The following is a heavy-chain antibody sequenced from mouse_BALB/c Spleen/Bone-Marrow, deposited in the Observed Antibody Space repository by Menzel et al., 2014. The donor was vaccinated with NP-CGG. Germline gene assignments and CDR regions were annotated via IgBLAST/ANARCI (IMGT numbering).Heavy chain of an antibody. J-gene: IGHJ3*01. V-gene: IGHV14-3*02. Sequence: EVQLQQSGAEFVKPGASVKLSCTASGFNIKDTYMHWVKRRPERGLEWIGRIDPANDNTKYDPKFQGKATITADTSSNTAYLQLSSLTSEDTAVYYCARADGYYAWFAYWGQGTLVTVSA. D-gene: IGHD2-3*01. CDR2: IDPANDNT. CDR3: ARADGYYAWFAY. CDR1: GFNIKDTY.